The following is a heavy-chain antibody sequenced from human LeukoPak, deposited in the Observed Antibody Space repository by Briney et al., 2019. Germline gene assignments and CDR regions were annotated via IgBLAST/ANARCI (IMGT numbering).Heavy chain of an antibody. CDR1: GFSFSNYW. CDR3: ARASGLRWLQFSGDYFDY. CDR2: IKEDGGEK. J-gene: IGHJ4*02. Sequence: GGSLRLSCVASGFSFSNYWMTWVRQAPGKGLEWVANIKEDGGEKYYVDSVKGRFTISRDNTKNSLYLQMNSLRAEDTAVYYCARASGLRWLQFSGDYFDYWGQGTLVTVSS. V-gene: IGHV3-7*01. D-gene: IGHD5-24*01.